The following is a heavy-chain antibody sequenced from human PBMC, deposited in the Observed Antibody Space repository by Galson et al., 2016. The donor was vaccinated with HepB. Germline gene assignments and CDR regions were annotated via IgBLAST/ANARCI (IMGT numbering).Heavy chain of an antibody. CDR2: ISYDGRDK. D-gene: IGHD3-9*01. Sequence: SLRLSCAASGFTFSNYGMHWVRQAPGKGLEWVAVISYDGRDKYYADSVKGRFTISRDSSKNTLYLQMNSLRAEDTAEYYCAKNDILAGYSAFDYWGQGALVTVSS. CDR1: GFTFSNYG. CDR3: AKNDILAGYSAFDY. V-gene: IGHV3-30*18. J-gene: IGHJ4*02.